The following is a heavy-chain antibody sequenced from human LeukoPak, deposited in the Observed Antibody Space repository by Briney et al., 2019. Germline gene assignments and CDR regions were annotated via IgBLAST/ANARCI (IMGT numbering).Heavy chain of an antibody. V-gene: IGHV4-59*01. J-gene: IGHJ5*02. CDR3: ARGELNAGIFAAP. D-gene: IGHD1-7*01. CDR2: IYYSGST. CDR1: GGSTSSSY. Sequence: PSETLSLTCTVSGGSTSSSYWSWIRQPPGKGLEWIGYIYYSGSTKYNPSLGRRATISVDTSKNLFSLNLSSVTAADTAVYYCARGELNAGIFAAPWGQGTLVTVSS.